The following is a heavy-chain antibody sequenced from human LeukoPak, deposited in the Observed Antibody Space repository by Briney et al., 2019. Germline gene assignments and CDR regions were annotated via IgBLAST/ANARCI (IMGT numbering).Heavy chain of an antibody. CDR2: IKSKTDGGTT. CDR1: GFTFSNAW. J-gene: IGHJ4*02. V-gene: IGHV3-15*01. CDR3: TTDLPYYDSSGYSGFDY. D-gene: IGHD3-22*01. Sequence: GGSLRLSCAASGFTFSNAWMSWVRQAPGKGLEWVGRIKSKTDGGTTDYAAPVKGRFTISRDDSKNTLYLQMNSLKTKDTAVYYCTTDLPYYDSSGYSGFDYWGQGTLVTVSS.